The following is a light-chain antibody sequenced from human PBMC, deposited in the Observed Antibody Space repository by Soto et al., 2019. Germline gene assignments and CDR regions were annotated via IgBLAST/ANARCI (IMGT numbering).Light chain of an antibody. Sequence: DIQLTQSPSFLSASVGDRVTITCRASQGISSYLAWYQQKPGKAPKLLIYAASTLQSGVPSRFSGSGSGTEFTLTISSLQPEDFATYFFKQLNSYPPFPFGPRTKVDI. J-gene: IGKJ3*01. CDR3: KQLNSYPPFP. CDR2: AAS. V-gene: IGKV1-9*01. CDR1: QGISSY.